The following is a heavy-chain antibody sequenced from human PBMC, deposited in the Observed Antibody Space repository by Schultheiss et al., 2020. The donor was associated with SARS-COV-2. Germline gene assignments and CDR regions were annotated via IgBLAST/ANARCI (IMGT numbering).Heavy chain of an antibody. CDR3: ARVGTTILYDY. CDR2: INHSGST. Sequence: SETLSLTCTVSGGSISSSSYYWGWIRQPPGKGLEWIGEINHSGSTNYNPSLKSRVTISVDTSKNQFSLKLSSVTAADTAVYYCARVGTTILYDYWGQGTLVTVSS. CDR1: GGSISSSSYY. V-gene: IGHV4-39*07. D-gene: IGHD1-26*01. J-gene: IGHJ4*02.